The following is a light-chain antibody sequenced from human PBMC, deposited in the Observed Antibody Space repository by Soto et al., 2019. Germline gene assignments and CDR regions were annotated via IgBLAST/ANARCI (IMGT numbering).Light chain of an antibody. Sequence: DIQLTQSPSFLSASVGDRATITCRASQDISSYLAWYQQKPGKAPKLLIYVASTLQSGVPSRFSGSGSGTQFTLTISSLQPEDFATYYCQQLNSYRGFTFGPGTKVDIK. CDR2: VAS. CDR1: QDISSY. CDR3: QQLNSYRGFT. J-gene: IGKJ3*01. V-gene: IGKV1-9*01.